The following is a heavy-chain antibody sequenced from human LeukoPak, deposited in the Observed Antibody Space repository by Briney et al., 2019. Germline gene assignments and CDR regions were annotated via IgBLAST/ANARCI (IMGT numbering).Heavy chain of an antibody. Sequence: PSETLSLTCTVSGYSISSGYYWSWIRQPPGQGLEWIGYIYYSGSTNYKPSLKSRVTISVDTSKNQFSLKLSSVTAADTAVYYRARGEHLSYYGSGSYYNGRWFDPWGQGTLVTVSS. CDR1: GYSISSGYY. J-gene: IGHJ5*02. CDR3: ARGEHLSYYGSGSYYNGRWFDP. V-gene: IGHV4-61*01. CDR2: IYYSGST. D-gene: IGHD3-10*01.